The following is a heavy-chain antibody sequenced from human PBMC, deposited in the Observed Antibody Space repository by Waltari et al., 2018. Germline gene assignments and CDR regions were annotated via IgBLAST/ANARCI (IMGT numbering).Heavy chain of an antibody. Sequence: QVHLVQSGGEVKKPGASVKVSCKASGYIFVNFGINWVRRAPGQGLEWMGWTSPQNGNTHFAEKFRDRISVTTETSTSTAYMHLRSLRSDDTAVYYCARASGSYSVFAFDYWGQGTLVTVSS. CDR2: TSPQNGNT. J-gene: IGHJ4*02. V-gene: IGHV1-18*01. D-gene: IGHD1-26*01. CDR1: GYIFVNFG. CDR3: ARASGSYSVFAFDY.